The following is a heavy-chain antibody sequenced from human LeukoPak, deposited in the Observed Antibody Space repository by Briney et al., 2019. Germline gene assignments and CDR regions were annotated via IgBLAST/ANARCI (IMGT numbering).Heavy chain of an antibody. J-gene: IGHJ4*02. Sequence: PGGSLRLSCAASGFTFSAYEMNWGRQAPGRGLEWLSYISASGSTIYYADSVKGRFTISRDNAKNSLYLQMNSLRAEDTALYYCARRGYDCSAYSSSALDYWGQGTLVSVSS. D-gene: IGHD3-22*01. CDR2: ISASGSTI. V-gene: IGHV3-48*03. CDR1: GFTFSAYE. CDR3: ARRGYDCSAYSSSALDY.